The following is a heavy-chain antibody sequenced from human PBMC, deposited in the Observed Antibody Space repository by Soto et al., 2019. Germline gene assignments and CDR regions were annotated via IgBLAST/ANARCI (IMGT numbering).Heavy chain of an antibody. CDR1: GLIFSNYK. J-gene: IGHJ4*02. V-gene: IGHV3-74*01. Sequence: GGSLRLSCAASGLIFSNYKMHWVRQAPGKGLVWVSRINTDGSIIDYADSVKGRFTVSRDNAKNTLYLQMNSLRADDAAVYYCARDTDGLHYWGQGTLVTVSS. CDR3: ARDTDGLHY. CDR2: INTDGSII.